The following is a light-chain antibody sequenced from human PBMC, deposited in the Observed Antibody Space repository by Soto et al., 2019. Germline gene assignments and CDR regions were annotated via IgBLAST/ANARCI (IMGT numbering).Light chain of an antibody. Sequence: EIMVTQSPATLSVSPGERATLSCRASQSVNNNLAWYQQKPGQAPRLLIYGASTRATGIPARFGGSGYGTEFTLTISSLQSEYFAIYYCQQYNNWPLLTFGGGTKVEIK. CDR2: GAS. CDR1: QSVNNN. J-gene: IGKJ4*01. V-gene: IGKV3-15*01. CDR3: QQYNNWPLLT.